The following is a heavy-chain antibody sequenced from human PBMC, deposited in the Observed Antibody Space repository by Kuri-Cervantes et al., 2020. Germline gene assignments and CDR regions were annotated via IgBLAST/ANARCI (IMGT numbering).Heavy chain of an antibody. Sequence: SQTLSLTCAVYGGSFSGYHWSWIRQPPGKGLEWIGEINHSGSTNYNPSLKSRVTISVDTSKNQFSLKLTSVTATDTAVYFCARAGQFIPVAGRDAFDIWGQGTLVTVSS. D-gene: IGHD6-19*01. CDR3: ARAGQFIPVAGRDAFDI. V-gene: IGHV4-34*01. CDR1: GGSFSGYH. J-gene: IGHJ3*02. CDR2: INHSGST.